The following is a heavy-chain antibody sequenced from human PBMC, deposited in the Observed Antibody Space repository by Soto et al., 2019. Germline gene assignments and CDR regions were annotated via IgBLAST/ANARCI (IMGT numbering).Heavy chain of an antibody. CDR1: GGSISSYY. J-gene: IGHJ4*02. V-gene: IGHV4-59*06. CDR2: IYYSGST. Sequence: PSETLSLTCTVSGGSISSYYWSWIRQHPGKGLEWIGYIYYSGSTYYNPSLKSRVTISVDTSKNQFSLKLSSVTAADTAVYYCASSNPVCDSSLLGYFDYWGQRTLVTVSS. D-gene: IGHD3-22*01. CDR3: ASSNPVCDSSLLGYFDY.